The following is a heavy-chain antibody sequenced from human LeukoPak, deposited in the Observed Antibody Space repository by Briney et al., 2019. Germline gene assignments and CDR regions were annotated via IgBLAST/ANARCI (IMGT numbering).Heavy chain of an antibody. CDR1: GFTFSSYS. V-gene: IGHV3-48*01. D-gene: IGHD2/OR15-2a*01. CDR2: TSSSSTI. Sequence: GGSLRLSCAASGFTFSSYSMNWVRQAPGKGLEWVSYTSSSSTIYYADSVKGRFTISRDNAKNSLYLQMNSLRAEDTAVYYCARDHHRRLYDSQARDTFDIWGQGTMVTVSS. CDR3: ARDHHRRLYDSQARDTFDI. J-gene: IGHJ3*02.